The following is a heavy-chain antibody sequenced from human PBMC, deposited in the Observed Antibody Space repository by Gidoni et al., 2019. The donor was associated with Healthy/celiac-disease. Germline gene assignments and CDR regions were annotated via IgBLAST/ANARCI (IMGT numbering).Heavy chain of an antibody. V-gene: IGHV1-3*01. J-gene: IGHJ4*02. D-gene: IGHD3-10*01. CDR2: INAGNGNT. CDR3: ASQREYGSGSSSFDY. CDR1: GYTFTSYA. Sequence: QVQLVQSGAEVKKPGASVKVSCKASGYTFTSYAMHWVRQAPGQRLEWMGWINAGNGNTKYSQNFQGRVTITRDTSASTAYMELSSLRSEDTAVYYCASQREYGSGSSSFDYWGQGTLVTVSS.